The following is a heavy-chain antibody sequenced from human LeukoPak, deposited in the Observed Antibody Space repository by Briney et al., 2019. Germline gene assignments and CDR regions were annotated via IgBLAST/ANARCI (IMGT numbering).Heavy chain of an antibody. V-gene: IGHV3-7*01. D-gene: IGHD6-19*01. Sequence: GGALRLSCAASGFTFTNYWTSWVRQAPGKGLEWVANIKQDGSEKYYVDSVRGRFAISRDNAKNSLYLQMDSLRAEDTAVFYCARDVRGGWYFDYWGQGALVTVSS. CDR2: IKQDGSEK. J-gene: IGHJ4*02. CDR3: ARDVRGGWYFDY. CDR1: GFTFTNYW.